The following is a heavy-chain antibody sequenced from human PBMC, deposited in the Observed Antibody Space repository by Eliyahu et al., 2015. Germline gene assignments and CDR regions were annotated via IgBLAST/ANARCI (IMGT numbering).Heavy chain of an antibody. CDR3: TRSAVVPAASYVY. J-gene: IGHJ4*02. CDR2: VKTKAFGGTT. D-gene: IGHD2-2*01. V-gene: IGHV3-49*03. CDR1: GFTFGNYA. Sequence: EVQLVESGGDLVQPGRSLRLSCSGSGFTFGNYAMSWFRQAPGKGLEWVGFVKTKAFGGTTEYAASVKGRFTISRDDSKNIAYLQMNNLKSEDTAIYFCTRSAVVPAASYVYWGQGTLVAVSS.